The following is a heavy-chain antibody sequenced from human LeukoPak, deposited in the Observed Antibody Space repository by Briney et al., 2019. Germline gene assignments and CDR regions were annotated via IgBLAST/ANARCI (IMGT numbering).Heavy chain of an antibody. Sequence: GGSLRLSCAASGLTFSNAWMSWVRQAPGKGLEWVGRIKSKTAGGTTDYAAPVKGRFTISSDDSKNTLYLQMNSLKTEDTAVYYCTTGAPPALRYFDWQQFDYWGQGTLVTVSS. CDR2: IKSKTAGGTT. CDR3: TTGAPPALRYFDWQQFDY. V-gene: IGHV3-15*01. J-gene: IGHJ4*02. CDR1: GLTFSNAW. D-gene: IGHD3-9*01.